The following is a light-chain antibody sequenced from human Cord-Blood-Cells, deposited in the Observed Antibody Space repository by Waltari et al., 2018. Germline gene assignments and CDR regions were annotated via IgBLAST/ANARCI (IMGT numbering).Light chain of an antibody. V-gene: IGLV2-14*01. CDR2: VVS. CDR3: SSYTSSSTLGV. J-gene: IGLJ3*02. CDR1: SSDAGGYNY. Sequence: QSALTQPASVSGSPGQSITISCTGTSSDAGGYNYVSWYQQHPGKATKLMIYVVSSRPSGVSNRFSCSKSGNRASLTISGLQAEDEADYYCSSYTSSSTLGVFGGGTKLTVL.